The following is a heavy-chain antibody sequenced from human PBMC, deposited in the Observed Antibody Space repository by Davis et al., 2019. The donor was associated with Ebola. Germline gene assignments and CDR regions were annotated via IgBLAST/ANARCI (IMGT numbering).Heavy chain of an antibody. CDR2: IYTGDSDT. V-gene: IGHV5-51*01. CDR1: GNSFTSHW. Sequence: PGGSLRLSCKDSGNSFTSHWIGWVRQMPGKGLEWMGIIYTGDSDTRYSPSFRSQVTISADKSTKTAFLHWSSLKASDTAMYYCASLRRTITGMDDAFDIWGQGTMVTVSS. CDR3: ASLRRTITGMDDAFDI. D-gene: IGHD2-8*02. J-gene: IGHJ3*02.